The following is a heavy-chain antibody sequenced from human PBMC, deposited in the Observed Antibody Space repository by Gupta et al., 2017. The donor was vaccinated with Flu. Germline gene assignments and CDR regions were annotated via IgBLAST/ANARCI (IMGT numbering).Heavy chain of an antibody. V-gene: IGHV3-23*01. J-gene: IGHJ4*02. CDR1: SDYA. Sequence: SDYAMNWFRQAPGKGLEWVSLVGGTGYSTYYADSVKGRFTISRDNSKNTLYLQINSLGVDDTAIYYCAKGSAYYSDYWGQGTQVTVSS. CDR2: VGGTGYST. CDR3: AKGSAYYSDY.